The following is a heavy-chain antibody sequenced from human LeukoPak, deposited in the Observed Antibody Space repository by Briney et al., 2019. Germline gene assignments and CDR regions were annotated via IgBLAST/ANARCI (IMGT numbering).Heavy chain of an antibody. Sequence: ASVKVSCKASDYTFTSYGISWVRQAPGQGLEWMGWISPYSDNTNYAQNLQGRATMTTDTSTSTAYMELRSLTSDDTAMYYCARGGPFSIAAARVYYFDYWGQGTLVTVSS. CDR1: DYTFTSYG. D-gene: IGHD6-13*01. V-gene: IGHV1-18*01. CDR2: ISPYSDNT. CDR3: ARGGPFSIAAARVYYFDY. J-gene: IGHJ4*02.